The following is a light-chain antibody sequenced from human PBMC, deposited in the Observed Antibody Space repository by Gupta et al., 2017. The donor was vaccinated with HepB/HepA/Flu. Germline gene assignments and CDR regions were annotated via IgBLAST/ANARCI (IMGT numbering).Light chain of an antibody. CDR2: STN. CDR3: RLFYGTTWV. V-gene: IGLV7-43*01. Sequence: QTLVIQEPSLTVSPGGPVTLTCSSSTGTVTSGYQPNWFQQKPGQAPRALIYSTNNKHSWTPAHFSGSLLGGKAALTLSGVQPEDEAEYYCRLFYGTTWVFGGGTKLTVL. CDR1: TGTVTSGYQ. J-gene: IGLJ3*02.